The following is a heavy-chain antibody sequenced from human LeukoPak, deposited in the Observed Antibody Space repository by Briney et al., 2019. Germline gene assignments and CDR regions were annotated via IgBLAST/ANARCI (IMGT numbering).Heavy chain of an antibody. Sequence: GGSLRLSCAASGFPFSSYSMNWVRQAPGKGLEWVSSISSSSSYIYYADSVKGRFTISRDNSNNTLYVQMNSLRAEDTALYYCARSRSGSASWALQIFDNWGQGTLVTVSS. CDR2: ISSSSSYI. CDR3: ARSRSGSASWALQIFDN. J-gene: IGHJ4*02. D-gene: IGHD2-2*01. V-gene: IGHV3-21*03. CDR1: GFPFSSYS.